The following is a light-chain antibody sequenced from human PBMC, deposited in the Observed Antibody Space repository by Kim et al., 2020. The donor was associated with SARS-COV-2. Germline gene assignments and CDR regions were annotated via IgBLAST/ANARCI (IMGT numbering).Light chain of an antibody. CDR1: QSLVYSDGNTY. J-gene: IGKJ1*01. CDR2: KVS. CDR3: TQGTHWPPT. V-gene: IGKV2-30*01. Sequence: PSSISCRASQSLVYSDGNTYLTWFHQRPGQSTRRLVYKVSSRDSGVPDRFRGSGSGTDFTLKISRVDAEDVGFYYCTQGTHWPPTFGQGTKVDIK.